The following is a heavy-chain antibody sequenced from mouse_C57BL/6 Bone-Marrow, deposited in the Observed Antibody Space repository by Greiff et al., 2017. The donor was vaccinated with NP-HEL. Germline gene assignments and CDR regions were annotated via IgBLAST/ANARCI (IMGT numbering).Heavy chain of an antibody. V-gene: IGHV5-12*01. CDR2: ISNGGGST. CDR3: ARRYSNYGYYAMDY. Sequence: EVHLVESGGGLVQPGGSLKLSCAASGFTFSDYYMYWVRQTPEKRLEWVAYISNGGGSTYYPDTVKGRFTISRDNAKNTLYLQMSRLKSEDTAMYYCARRYSNYGYYAMDYWGQGTSVTVSS. D-gene: IGHD2-5*01. CDR1: GFTFSDYY. J-gene: IGHJ4*01.